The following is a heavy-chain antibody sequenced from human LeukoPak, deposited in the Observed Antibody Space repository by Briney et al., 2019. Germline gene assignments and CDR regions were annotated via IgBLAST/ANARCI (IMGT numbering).Heavy chain of an antibody. CDR2: LDPSAGDT. J-gene: IGHJ3*02. V-gene: IGHV1-46*01. CDR1: GYTFTNYY. Sequence: WASVTVSCKASGYTFTNYYMHWVRQAPGQGLEYMGILDPSAGDTTYAQKFQGRVTMTRDTSTSTVYMELSSLRFEDTAVYYCARTDCSRYSCYKDAFDIWGQGTMVTVSS. CDR3: ARTDCSRYSCYKDAFDI. D-gene: IGHD2-2*02.